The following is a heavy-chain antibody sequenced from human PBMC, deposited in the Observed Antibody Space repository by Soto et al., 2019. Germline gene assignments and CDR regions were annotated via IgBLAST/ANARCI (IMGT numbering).Heavy chain of an antibody. J-gene: IGHJ1*01. V-gene: IGHV3-74*01. CDR2: INSDGSST. D-gene: IGHD2-21*01. CDR1: GFTVSSNY. CDR3: ARRALSGDADC. Sequence: PGGSLRLSCAASGFTVSSNYMSWVRQAPGKGLVWVSRINSDGSSTSYADSVKGRFTISRDNTKNIVYLQMNSLSADDSAVYYCARRALSGDADCWGQGTRVTVSS.